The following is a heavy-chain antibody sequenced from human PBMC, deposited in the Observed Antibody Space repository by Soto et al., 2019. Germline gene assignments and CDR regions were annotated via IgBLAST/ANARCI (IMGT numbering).Heavy chain of an antibody. CDR1: GYTFTSYA. Sequence: ASVKVSCKASGYTFTSYAMHWVRQAPGQRLEWMGWINAGNGNTKYSQKFQGRVTITRDTPASTAYMELSSLRSEDTAVHYCARTPGGSRSFVDYWGQGTLVTVSS. J-gene: IGHJ4*02. CDR2: INAGNGNT. D-gene: IGHD2-15*01. V-gene: IGHV1-3*01. CDR3: ARTPGGSRSFVDY.